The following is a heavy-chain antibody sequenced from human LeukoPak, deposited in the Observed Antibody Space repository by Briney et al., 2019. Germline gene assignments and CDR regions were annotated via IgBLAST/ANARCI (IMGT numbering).Heavy chain of an antibody. CDR1: GFTISTYW. V-gene: IGHV3-7*01. D-gene: IGHD3-22*01. CDR3: ARDWLWYYYDSSGSQRADAFDI. Sequence: GGSLRLSCAASGFTISTYWMSWVRQAPGKGLEWVANIKQDGGEKYYVDSVKGRFTISRNNDKKSLYLQMNSLRAEDTAVYYCARDWLWYYYDSSGSQRADAFDIWGQGTMVTVSS. CDR2: IKQDGGEK. J-gene: IGHJ3*02.